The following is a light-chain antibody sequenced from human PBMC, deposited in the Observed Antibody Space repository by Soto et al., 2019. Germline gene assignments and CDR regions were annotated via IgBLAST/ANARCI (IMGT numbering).Light chain of an antibody. V-gene: IGKV1-39*01. CDR1: QNINNY. CDR2: AAS. J-gene: IGKJ4*01. CDR3: QQANSFPLT. Sequence: DIQVTQSPSSLSASVGDRVTITCRASQNINNYLNWYQQKPGKAPKLLIYAASSLQSGVPSRFSGSGSGTDFTLTISSLQPEDFATYYCQQANSFPLTFGGGTKVDIK.